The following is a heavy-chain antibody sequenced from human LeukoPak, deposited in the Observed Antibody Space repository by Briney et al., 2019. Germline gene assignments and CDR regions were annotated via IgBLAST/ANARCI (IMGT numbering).Heavy chain of an antibody. V-gene: IGHV1-69*04. Sequence: ASVKVSCKVSGGTFSSYAISWVRQAPGQGLEWMGRIIPILGIANYAQKFQGRVTITADKSTSTAYMELSSLRSEDTAVYYCARDLAAAGNDYWGQGTLVTVSS. J-gene: IGHJ4*02. CDR1: GGTFSSYA. CDR2: IIPILGIA. CDR3: ARDLAAAGNDY. D-gene: IGHD6-13*01.